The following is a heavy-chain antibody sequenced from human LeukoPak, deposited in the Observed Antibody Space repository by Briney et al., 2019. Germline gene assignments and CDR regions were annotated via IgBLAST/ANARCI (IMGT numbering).Heavy chain of an antibody. J-gene: IGHJ4*02. Sequence: GGSLRLSCAASGFTFSSYAMSWVRQAPGKGLEWVSAISGSGGSTYYADSVKGRFTISRVNSKNTLYLQMNSLRAEDTAVYYCAKAPRITGTNPSSPPLYYFDYWGQGTLVTVSS. D-gene: IGHD1-7*01. CDR3: AKAPRITGTNPSSPPLYYFDY. CDR1: GFTFSSYA. CDR2: ISGSGGST. V-gene: IGHV3-23*01.